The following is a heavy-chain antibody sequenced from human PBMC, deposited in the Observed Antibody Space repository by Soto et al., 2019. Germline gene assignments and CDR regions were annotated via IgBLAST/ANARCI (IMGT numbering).Heavy chain of an antibody. CDR1: GYTFTSYG. CDR3: ARDSYDILTGQGPTRWFDP. Sequence: ASVKVSCKASGYTFTSYGISWVRQAPGQGLEWMGWISAYNGNTNYAQKLQGRVTTTTDTSTSTAYMELRSLRSDDTAVYYCARDSYDILTGQGPTRWFDPWGQGTLVTVSS. CDR2: ISAYNGNT. V-gene: IGHV1-18*01. D-gene: IGHD3-9*01. J-gene: IGHJ5*02.